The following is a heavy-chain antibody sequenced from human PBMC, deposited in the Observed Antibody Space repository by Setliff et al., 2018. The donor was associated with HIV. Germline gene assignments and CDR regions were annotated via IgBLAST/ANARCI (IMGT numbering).Heavy chain of an antibody. CDR3: ARVRLYNAALDY. CDR1: GFTVSSTY. D-gene: IGHD3-10*01. J-gene: IGHJ4*02. CDR2: VYSAGNT. V-gene: IGHV3-53*05. Sequence: GGSLRLSCAASGFTVSSTYMSWVRQSPVRGLEWVSVVYSAGNTYYADSVKGRFTVSRDSSKNTLSLQMNSLRPEDTAVYYCARVRLYNAALDYWGQGTLVTVSS.